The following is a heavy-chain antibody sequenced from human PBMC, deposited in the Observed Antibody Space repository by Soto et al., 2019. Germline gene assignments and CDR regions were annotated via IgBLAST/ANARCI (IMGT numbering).Heavy chain of an antibody. Sequence: QVQLVQSGAEVKKPGASVKVSCKASGYPITGHYMHWVRQARGRGPERMGIINPSTGSTTYAQSFQGRVSMTRDTSASTVYLELSSLTSEDTAIYYCARPYCNSTACFDLDLDYWGQGTLVTVSS. CDR3: ARPYCNSTACFDLDLDY. D-gene: IGHD2-2*01. V-gene: IGHV1-46*03. CDR1: GYPITGHY. CDR2: INPSTGST. J-gene: IGHJ4*02.